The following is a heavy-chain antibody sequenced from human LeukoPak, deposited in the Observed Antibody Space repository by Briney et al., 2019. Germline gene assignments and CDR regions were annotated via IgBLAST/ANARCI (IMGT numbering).Heavy chain of an antibody. CDR1: GFTSSSYT. D-gene: IGHD3-3*01. CDR2: ISSSSSYI. J-gene: IGHJ6*03. Sequence: GGSLRLSCAASGFTSSSYTMNWVRQAPGKGLEWVSSISSSSSYIYYADSVKGRFTISRDNAKNSLYLQMNSLRAEDTAVYYCAREAGPTIFGVVISPYYYYYYMDVWGKGTTVTVSS. V-gene: IGHV3-21*01. CDR3: AREAGPTIFGVVISPYYYYYYMDV.